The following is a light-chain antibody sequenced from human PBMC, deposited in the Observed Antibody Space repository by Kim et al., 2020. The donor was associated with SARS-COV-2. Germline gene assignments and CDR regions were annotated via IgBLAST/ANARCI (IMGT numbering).Light chain of an antibody. CDR2: GTS. V-gene: IGKV3-20*01. Sequence: PGERATLSCRASRSIRINYLAWYQQKRGRAPRLLIYGTSSRATDIPDRFSGSGSGTDFTLTISRLEPEDFAVYYCQQYGSSPGITLGQGTRL. J-gene: IGKJ5*01. CDR1: RSIRINY. CDR3: QQYGSSPGIT.